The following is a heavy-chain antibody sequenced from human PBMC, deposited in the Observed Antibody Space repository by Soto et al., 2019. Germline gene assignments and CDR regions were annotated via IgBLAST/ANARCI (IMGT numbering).Heavy chain of an antibody. CDR2: IIPIFGTA. CDR3: ARRPRGTYYYYYYGMDV. D-gene: IGHD1-1*01. Sequence: SVKVSCKASGGTFSSYAISWVRQAPGQGLEWMGGIIPIFGTANYAQKFQGRVTITADESTSTAYMEPSSLRSEDTAVYYCARRPRGTYYYYYYGMDVWGQGTTVTVSS. V-gene: IGHV1-69*13. CDR1: GGTFSSYA. J-gene: IGHJ6*02.